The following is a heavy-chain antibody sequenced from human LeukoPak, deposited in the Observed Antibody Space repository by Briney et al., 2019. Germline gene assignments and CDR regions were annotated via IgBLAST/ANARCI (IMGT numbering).Heavy chain of an antibody. CDR1: GGSFSGYY. J-gene: IGHJ5*02. V-gene: IGHV4-34*01. CDR2: INHSGST. CDR3: AHFGGRYYIGSSWFDP. Sequence: SETLSLTCAVYGGSFSGYYWSWIRQPPGKGLEWIGEINHSGSTNYNPSLKSRVTISVDTSKNQFSLKLSSVTAADTAVYYCAHFGGRYYIGSSWFDPWGQGTLVTVSS. D-gene: IGHD1-26*01.